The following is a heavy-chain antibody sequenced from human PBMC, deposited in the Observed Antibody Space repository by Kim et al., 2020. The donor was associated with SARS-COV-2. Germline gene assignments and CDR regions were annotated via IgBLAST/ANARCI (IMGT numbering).Heavy chain of an antibody. V-gene: IGHV3-30*18. J-gene: IGHJ4*02. CDR1: GFTFSSYG. CDR2: ISYYGSNK. Sequence: GGSLRLSCAASGFTFSSYGMHWVRQAPGKGLEWVAVISYYGSNKYYADSVKGRFTISRDNSKNTLYLQMNSLRAEDTAVYYCAKEFINGRRITMIVVVITLDYWGQGTLVTVSS. CDR3: AKEFINGRRITMIVVVITLDY. D-gene: IGHD3-22*01.